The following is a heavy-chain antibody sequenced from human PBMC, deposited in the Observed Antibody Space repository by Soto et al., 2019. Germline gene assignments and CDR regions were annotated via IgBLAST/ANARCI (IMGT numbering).Heavy chain of an antibody. D-gene: IGHD6-19*01. CDR2: INAGNGNT. Sequence: QVQLVQSGAEVKKPGASVKVSCKASGYTFSTYAMHWVRQAPGQRLEWMGWINAGNGNTKCSQKFQGRVTITRDTDASTGNMELSSLSSEDKAVYYCAGRVAVGWAYWYFDLWGRGTLVTVSS. CDR1: GYTFSTYA. CDR3: AGRVAVGWAYWYFDL. J-gene: IGHJ2*01. V-gene: IGHV1-3*01.